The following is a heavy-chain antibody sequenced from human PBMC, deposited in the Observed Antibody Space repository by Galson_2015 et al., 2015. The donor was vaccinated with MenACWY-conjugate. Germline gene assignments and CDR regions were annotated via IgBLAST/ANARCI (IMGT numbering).Heavy chain of an antibody. CDR2: ISTYGGST. CDR3: ARKDGATYGYNDY. CDR1: GFIFTDYA. D-gene: IGHD5-18*01. V-gene: IGHV3-64*02. Sequence: SLRLSCAGSGFIFTDYAMHWVRQAPGKGLEYVSAISTYGGSTYYADSVKGRFTISRDNSKNMLFLQMGSLRVEDTAVYYCARKDGATYGYNDYWGQGTLVIVSS. J-gene: IGHJ4*02.